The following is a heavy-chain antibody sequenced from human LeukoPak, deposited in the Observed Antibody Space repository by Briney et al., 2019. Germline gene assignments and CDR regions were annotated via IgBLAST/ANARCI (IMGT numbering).Heavy chain of an antibody. CDR2: IRSDGSTK. V-gene: IGHV3-30*02. CDR3: AKDQYDILTEGWYFDL. J-gene: IGHJ2*01. Sequence: GGSLRLSCEASGFIFSNFGMHWVRQAPGKGLDWVAFIRSDGSTKYYADSVKGRFTFSRDNSKNTLYLQMNSLRADDTAMYYCAKDQYDILTEGWYFDLWGRGTLVTVSS. D-gene: IGHD3-9*01. CDR1: GFIFSNFG.